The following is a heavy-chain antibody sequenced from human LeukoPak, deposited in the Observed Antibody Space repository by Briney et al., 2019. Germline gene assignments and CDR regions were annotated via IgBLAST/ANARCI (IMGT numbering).Heavy chain of an antibody. CDR2: IYYSGST. J-gene: IGHJ4*02. CDR1: GGSISSSSYY. D-gene: IGHD3-3*01. CDR3: ARGYYDFWSGYLTIFDY. Sequence: SETLSLTCTVSGGSISSSSYYWGWIRQPPGKGLEWIGSIYYSGSTYYNPSLKSRVTISVDTSKNQFSLKLSSVTAADTAVYYCARGYYDFWSGYLTIFDYWGQGTLVTVSS. V-gene: IGHV4-39*07.